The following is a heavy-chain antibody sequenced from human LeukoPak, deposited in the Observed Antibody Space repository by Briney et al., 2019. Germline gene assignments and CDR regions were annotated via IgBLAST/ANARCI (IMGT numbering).Heavy chain of an antibody. CDR1: GFTFSNYA. Sequence: GGSLRLSCAASGFTFSNYAMSWVRQAPGKGLEWVSTTSGSGGGTKYGDSVKGRFTISRDKSKNTLYLQMSSLRAEDTAVYYCVTGYLFGGWWIFAFGGQGTLVTVS. V-gene: IGHV3-23*01. CDR3: VTGYLFGGWWIFAF. CDR2: TSGSGGGT. D-gene: IGHD6-19*01. J-gene: IGHJ4*02.